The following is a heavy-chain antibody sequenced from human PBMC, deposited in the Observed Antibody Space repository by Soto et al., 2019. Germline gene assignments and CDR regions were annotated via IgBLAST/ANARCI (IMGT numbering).Heavy chain of an antibody. CDR2: IYYTGNT. CDR3: TTQGFGGLHGLVDV. CDR1: GGSVSSRNYY. D-gene: IGHD3-10*01. V-gene: IGHV4-61*01. Sequence: SETLSLTCTVSGGSVSSRNYYWSWIRQPPGKGLEWIGYIYYTGNTNYNPSLESRVTISVDSSKSQFSLKLSSVTAADTAVYYCTTQGFGGLHGLVDVWGQGTTVTVSS. J-gene: IGHJ6*02.